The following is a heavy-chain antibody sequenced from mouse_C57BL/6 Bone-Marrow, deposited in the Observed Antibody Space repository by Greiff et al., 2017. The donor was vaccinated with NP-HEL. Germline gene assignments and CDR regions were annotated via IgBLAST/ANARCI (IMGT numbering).Heavy chain of an antibody. CDR1: GFNIKDYY. Sequence: VQLQQSGAELVKPGASVKLSCPASGFNIKDYYMHWVKQRPEQGLEWIGRIDPEDGETKYAPKFQGKATLTADTSSNTAYLQLSSLTSEDTAVYYCARGNGSSSYAMDYWGQGTSVTVSS. J-gene: IGHJ4*01. CDR3: ARGNGSSSYAMDY. V-gene: IGHV14-2*01. D-gene: IGHD1-1*01. CDR2: IDPEDGET.